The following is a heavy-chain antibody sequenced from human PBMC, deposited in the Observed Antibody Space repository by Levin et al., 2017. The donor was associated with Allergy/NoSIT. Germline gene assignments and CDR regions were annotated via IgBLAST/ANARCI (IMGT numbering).Heavy chain of an antibody. CDR1: GDSISRGDFH. CDR3: AREAESVDYYGLDV. CDR2: IYESGST. D-gene: IGHD4-23*01. J-gene: IGHJ6*02. Sequence: SETLSLTCTVSGDSISRGDFHWTWIRQTPEKGLEWIGYIYESGSTYYNPSLRSRVGMSVDTSRNQFSLTLFSVTAADTAIYYCAREAESVDYYGLDVWGQGTMVTVSS. V-gene: IGHV4-30-4*01.